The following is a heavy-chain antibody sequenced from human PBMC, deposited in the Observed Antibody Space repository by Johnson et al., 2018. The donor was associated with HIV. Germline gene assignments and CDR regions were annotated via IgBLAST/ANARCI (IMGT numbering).Heavy chain of an antibody. V-gene: IGHV3-20*04. Sequence: EVQLVESGGGVVQPGRSPRLACAASGFTFDDYTMHWVRQAPGKGLEWVSGINWNGGRTGYADSVKGRFTISRDNAKNKLYLQMNSLRAEDTAVYYCAREGAWEVRPGAFDSWGQGTMVTVSP. D-gene: IGHD1-26*01. CDR3: AREGAWEVRPGAFDS. J-gene: IGHJ3*02. CDR1: GFTFDDYT. CDR2: INWNGGRT.